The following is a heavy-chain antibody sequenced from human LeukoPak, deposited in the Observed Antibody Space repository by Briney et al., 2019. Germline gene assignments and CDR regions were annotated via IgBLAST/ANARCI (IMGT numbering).Heavy chain of an antibody. CDR2: ITANGGYT. CDR3: AKDPNGDYIGAFDF. J-gene: IGHJ3*01. CDR1: AFSFSKFA. D-gene: IGHD4-17*01. Sequence: SGGSLRLSCAASAFSFSKFALIWVRQAPGKGLEWVSAITANGGYTLYPASVKGRFTVSRDNSKNTLYLQINSLRAEDTAMCSCAKDPNGDYIGAFDFWGQGTMVTVSS. V-gene: IGHV3-23*01.